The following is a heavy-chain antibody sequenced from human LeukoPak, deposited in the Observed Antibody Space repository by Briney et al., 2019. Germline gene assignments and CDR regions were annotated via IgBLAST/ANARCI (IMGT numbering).Heavy chain of an antibody. D-gene: IGHD6-19*01. CDR1: GYTFTGYY. V-gene: IGHV1-2*06. Sequence: GASVKVSCKASGYTFTGYYMHWVRQAPGQGLEWMGRINPNSGGTNYAQKFQGRVTMTRDTSISTAYMELSRLRSDDTAVYYCAREAIAVAGTIGHWGQGTLVTVSS. CDR3: AREAIAVAGTIGH. CDR2: INPNSGGT. J-gene: IGHJ4*02.